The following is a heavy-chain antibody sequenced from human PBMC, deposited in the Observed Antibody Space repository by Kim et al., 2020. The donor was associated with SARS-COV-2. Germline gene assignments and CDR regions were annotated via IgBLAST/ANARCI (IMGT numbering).Heavy chain of an antibody. CDR3: SRGSPYSSSYPIVGYFDY. CDR2: INHSGST. Sequence: SETLSLTCAVYGGSFSGYYWSWIRQPPGKGLEWIGEINHSGSTNYNPSLKSRVTISVDTSKNKFSLKLSSVTAADTAVYYCSRGSPYSSSYPIVGYFDY. CDR1: GGSFSGYY. J-gene: IGHJ4*01. V-gene: IGHV4-34*01. D-gene: IGHD6-6*01.